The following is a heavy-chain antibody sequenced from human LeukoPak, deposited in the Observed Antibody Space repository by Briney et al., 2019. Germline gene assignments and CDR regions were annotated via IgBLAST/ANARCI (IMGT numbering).Heavy chain of an antibody. D-gene: IGHD3-22*01. J-gene: IGHJ4*02. CDR1: GFTFSSYG. Sequence: PGGSLRLSCAASGFTFSSYGMHWVRQAPGKGLDWVAFIHHDGSNKYYADSVRGRFTISRDNSKNTLYLQMNSLRAEDTAVYYCARGITMMVDYWGQGTLVTVSS. V-gene: IGHV3-30*02. CDR2: IHHDGSNK. CDR3: ARGITMMVDY.